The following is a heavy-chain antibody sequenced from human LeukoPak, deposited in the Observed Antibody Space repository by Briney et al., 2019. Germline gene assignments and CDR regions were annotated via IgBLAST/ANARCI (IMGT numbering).Heavy chain of an antibody. CDR3: ARHYYGSGSYPGWFDP. D-gene: IGHD3-10*01. CDR1: TYSISNTYY. J-gene: IGHJ5*02. Sequence: PSETLSLTCSVSTYSISNTYYWSWIRQPPGKGLEWIGEINHSGSTNYNPSLKSRVTISVGTSKNQFSLKLSSVTAADTAVYYCARHYYGSGSYPGWFDPWGQGTLVTVSS. CDR2: INHSGST. V-gene: IGHV4-34*01.